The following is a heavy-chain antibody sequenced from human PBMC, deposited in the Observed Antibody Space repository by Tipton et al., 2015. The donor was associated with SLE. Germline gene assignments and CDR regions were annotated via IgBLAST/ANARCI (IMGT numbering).Heavy chain of an antibody. J-gene: IGHJ4*02. V-gene: IGHV3-30*09. CDR1: GFTFSSYW. Sequence: SLRLSCAASGFTFSSYWMSWVRQAPGKGLEWVAVISYDGSNKYYADSVKGRFAISRDNAKNSLYLQMNSLRAEDTAVYYCARNRGGDYWGQGTLVTVSS. CDR3: ARNRGGDY. D-gene: IGHD2/OR15-2a*01. CDR2: ISYDGSNK.